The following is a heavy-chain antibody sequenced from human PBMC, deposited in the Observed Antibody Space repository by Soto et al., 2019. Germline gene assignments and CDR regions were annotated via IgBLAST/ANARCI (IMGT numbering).Heavy chain of an antibody. Sequence: ASVKVSCKASGYTFTIYAMHWVRQAPGQRLEWMGWINAGNGNTKYSQKFQGRVTITRDTSASTAYMELSGLRSEDTAVYYCARVGYSGSYMAGAFDIWGQGTMVTVSS. CDR3: ARVGYSGSYMAGAFDI. J-gene: IGHJ3*02. D-gene: IGHD1-26*01. V-gene: IGHV1-3*01. CDR2: INAGNGNT. CDR1: GYTFTIYA.